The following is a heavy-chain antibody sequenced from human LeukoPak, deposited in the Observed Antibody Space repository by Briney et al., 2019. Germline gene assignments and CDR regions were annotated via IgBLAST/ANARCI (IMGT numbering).Heavy chain of an antibody. D-gene: IGHD3-22*01. V-gene: IGHV3-23*01. CDR2: ISGSGGST. Sequence: SGGSLRLSCGASGFTFSSYAMSWVRQAPGKGLEWVSAISGSGGSTYYADSVKGRFTISRDNSKNTLYLQMNSLRAEDTAVYYCAKDLDSSGYYSFDYWGQGTLVTVSS. CDR3: AKDLDSSGYYSFDY. CDR1: GFTFSSYA. J-gene: IGHJ4*02.